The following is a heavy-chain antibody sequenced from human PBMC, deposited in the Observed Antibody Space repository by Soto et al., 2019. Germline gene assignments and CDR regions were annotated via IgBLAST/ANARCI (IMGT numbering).Heavy chain of an antibody. V-gene: IGHV4-31*11. CDR1: GGSISNGGYY. Sequence: QVQLQESGPGLVKPSRTLSLTCAVSGGSISNGGYYWSWIRQHPGKGLEWIGSIYFSGSTYYNPSLKSRVTISVATPKNQFSLKLSSVTAADTAMYYCARDRHSQQPNHRWGGGYMDVWGKGTTVTVSS. CDR2: IYFSGST. CDR3: ARDRHSQQPNHRWGGGYMDV. J-gene: IGHJ6*03. D-gene: IGHD6-13*01.